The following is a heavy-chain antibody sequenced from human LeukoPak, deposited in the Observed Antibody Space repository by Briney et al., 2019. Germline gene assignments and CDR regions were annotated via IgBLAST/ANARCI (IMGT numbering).Heavy chain of an antibody. V-gene: IGHV4-59*01. CDR1: GGSISSYY. D-gene: IGHD3-10*01. CDR2: IYYSGST. CDR3: ARDRGSGSYPRDYGMDV. J-gene: IGHJ6*04. Sequence: KPSETLSLTCTVSGGSISSYYWSWIRQPPGKGLEWSGYIYYSGSTNYNPSLKSRVTISVDTSKNQFSLKLSSVTAADTAVYYCARDRGSGSYPRDYGMDVWGKGTTVTVSS.